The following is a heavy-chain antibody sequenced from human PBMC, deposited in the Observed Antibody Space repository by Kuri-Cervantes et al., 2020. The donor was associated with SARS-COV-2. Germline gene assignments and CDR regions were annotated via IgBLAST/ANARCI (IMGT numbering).Heavy chain of an antibody. CDR2: NYYSEST. Sequence: SEPLTLPCHAPGGPISSHYWSWIRQPPGKGLEWIGYNYYSESTNYNPSLKSQVTISVDTSKDKFSLKLSSASAADTAVYYCVRIGSYDFWGGYPSRPQYCYYYGMDVWGQGTTVTVSS. CDR1: GGPISSHY. V-gene: IGHV4-59*11. D-gene: IGHD3-3*01. CDR3: VRIGSYDFWGGYPSRPQYCYYYGMDV. J-gene: IGHJ6*02.